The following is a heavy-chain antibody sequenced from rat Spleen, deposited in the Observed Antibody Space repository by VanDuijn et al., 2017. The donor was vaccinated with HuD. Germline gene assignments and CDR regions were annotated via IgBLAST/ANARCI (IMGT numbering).Heavy chain of an antibody. Sequence: EVQLVETGGGLVRPGSSLKLSCVASGFTFSRFWIYWVRQAPGKGLEWVATIIYDGSRTYCRDSVKGRFTSSRDNAKSTLYLQMDSLRSEDTATYYCTTERYPPFAYWGQGTLVTVSS. CDR1: GFTFSRFW. D-gene: IGHD1-5*01. CDR3: TTERYPPFAY. CDR2: IIYDGSRT. V-gene: IGHV5-58*01. J-gene: IGHJ3*01.